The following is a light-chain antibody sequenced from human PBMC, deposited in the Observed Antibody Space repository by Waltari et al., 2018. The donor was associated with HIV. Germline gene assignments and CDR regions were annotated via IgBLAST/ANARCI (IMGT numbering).Light chain of an antibody. J-gene: IGLJ3*02. CDR3: QSYDSSRSAWV. V-gene: IGLV1-40*01. CDR2: GNI. Sequence: QPVLTQPPSVSGAPGLGVTVDCTGSGSNIGAGYDVHWYQQLPGTAPKLLIYGNINRPSGVPDRFSASKSGTSASLAITGLQPEDEADYYCQSYDSSRSAWVFGGGTKLTVL. CDR1: GSNIGAGYD.